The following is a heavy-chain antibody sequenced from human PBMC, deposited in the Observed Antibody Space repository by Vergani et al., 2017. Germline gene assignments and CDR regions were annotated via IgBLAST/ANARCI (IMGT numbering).Heavy chain of an antibody. Sequence: EVQLVESGGGLVQPGGSLRLSCAASGFTFSSYWMSWVRQAPGKGLEWVANIKQEGSEKYYVDSVKGRFTISRDNAKNSLYLQMNSLRAEDTAVYYGARWTTQLVQDYYYYYMDVWGKGTTVTVSS. J-gene: IGHJ6*03. CDR1: GFTFSSYW. CDR3: ARWTTQLVQDYYYYYMDV. D-gene: IGHD6-13*01. CDR2: IKQEGSEK. V-gene: IGHV3-7*01.